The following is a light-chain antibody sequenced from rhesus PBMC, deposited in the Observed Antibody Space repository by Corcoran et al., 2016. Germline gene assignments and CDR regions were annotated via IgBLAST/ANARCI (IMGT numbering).Light chain of an antibody. CDR1: QSVSSS. J-gene: IGKJ4*01. Sequence: EIVMTQSPATLSLSPGERATLSCRASQSVSSSLAWYQQKPGQAPTFLIYGTSSRATGIPDRFSGSGSGTEFTLTISSLEPEDVGVYYCQQDDSWPLTFGGGTKVELK. CDR2: GTS. CDR3: QQDDSWPLT. V-gene: IGKV3-42*01.